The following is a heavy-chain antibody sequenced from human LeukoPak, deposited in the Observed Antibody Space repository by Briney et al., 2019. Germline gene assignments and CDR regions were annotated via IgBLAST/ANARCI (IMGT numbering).Heavy chain of an antibody. Sequence: GGPLRLSCAASGLIFSNYAMTWVRQAPGKGLEWVSILGGLSESVYYPDSVKGRFTVSRDNSKDTLYLEINSLRGEDTATYYCARRWLGDPYGMDVWGQGTTVTVSS. J-gene: IGHJ6*02. CDR3: ARRWLGDPYGMDV. V-gene: IGHV3-23*01. CDR2: LGGLSESV. CDR1: GLIFSNYA. D-gene: IGHD3-10*01.